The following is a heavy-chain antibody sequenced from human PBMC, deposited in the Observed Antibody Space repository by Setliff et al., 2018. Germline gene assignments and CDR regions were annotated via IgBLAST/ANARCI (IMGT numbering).Heavy chain of an antibody. V-gene: IGHV4-59*02. CDR1: GGAVSGDY. J-gene: IGHJ5*02. CDR3: ARDTSSDWAAWFDP. CDR2: INYSGST. D-gene: IGHD6-19*01. Sequence: PSETLSLTCSVSGGAVSGDYWTWIRQPPGKGLEYIGYINYSGSTNYNPSLKSRVTMSVDTSKNQFSLKLTSVTAADTAMYYCARDTSSDWAAWFDPWSQGILVTVSS.